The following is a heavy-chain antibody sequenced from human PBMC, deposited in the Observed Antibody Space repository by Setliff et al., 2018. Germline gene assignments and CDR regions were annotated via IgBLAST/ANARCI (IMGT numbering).Heavy chain of an antibody. D-gene: IGHD3-10*01. CDR2: IDRTGNR. J-gene: IGHJ4*02. CDR1: GVSISDGHF. CDR3: ARRDEYLQFREFFDF. V-gene: IGHV4-38-2*01. Sequence: TLSLTCAVSGVSISDGHFWGWIRQPPGKGLEWIGSIDRTGNRYYNSPLRSRVTLSIDMSRNEFSLELRSMTAADTAMYYCARRDEYLQFREFFDFWGQGIVVTVSS.